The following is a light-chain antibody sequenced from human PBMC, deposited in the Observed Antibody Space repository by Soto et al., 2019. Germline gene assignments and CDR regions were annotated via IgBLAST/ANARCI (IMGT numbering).Light chain of an antibody. CDR3: QSYDSSLSGWGV. CDR2: GNI. V-gene: IGLV1-40*01. CDR1: SSNIGAGFD. J-gene: IGLJ3*02. Sequence: QSVLTQPPSVSGAPGQGVTISCTGSSSNIGAGFDVHWYQQLPGTAPQLLIYGNINRPSGVPDRFSGSKSGTSASLAITGLQADDEADYYCQSYDSSLSGWGVFGGGTKLTVL.